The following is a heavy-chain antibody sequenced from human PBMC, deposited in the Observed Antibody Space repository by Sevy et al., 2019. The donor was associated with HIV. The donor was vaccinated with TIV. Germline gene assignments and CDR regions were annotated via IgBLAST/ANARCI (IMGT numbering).Heavy chain of an antibody. CDR2: IKSKTDGGTT. Sequence: GGSLRLSCAASGFTFSNAWMSWVRQAPGKGLEWVGRIKSKTDGGTTDYAAPVKGRFTISRDDSKNTLYLKMNSLKTEDTAVYYCTTVIWSGELSIDYWGQGTLVTVSS. V-gene: IGHV3-15*01. D-gene: IGHD3-10*01. J-gene: IGHJ4*02. CDR3: TTVIWSGELSIDY. CDR1: GFTFSNAW.